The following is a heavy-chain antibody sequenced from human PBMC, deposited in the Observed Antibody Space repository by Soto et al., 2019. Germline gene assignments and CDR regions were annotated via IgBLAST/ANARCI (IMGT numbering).Heavy chain of an antibody. J-gene: IGHJ4*02. CDR2: IRSKDNSYAT. Sequence: EVQLVESGGGLVQPGGSLKLSCAASGFTFSGSAMHWVRQASGKGLEWVGRIRSKDNSYATAYAASVKGRFTISRDDSKNKAYLQMNSLKTEDTAVYDCTRQASGYSYGYWGQGTLVTVSS. V-gene: IGHV3-73*01. CDR1: GFTFSGSA. CDR3: TRQASGYSYGY. D-gene: IGHD5-18*01.